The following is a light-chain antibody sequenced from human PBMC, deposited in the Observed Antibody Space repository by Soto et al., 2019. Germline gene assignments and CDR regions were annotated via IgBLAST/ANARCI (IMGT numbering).Light chain of an antibody. Sequence: ETVLTQSPATLSLSPGDRATLSCMASRRVSSYLAWYQQKAGQAPRLLIYDASNRAAGTPARFSGSGSGTDFTLTISSLEPEDFAVYYCQQRDNWPWTFGQGTKVDIK. CDR3: QQRDNWPWT. CDR2: DAS. J-gene: IGKJ1*01. CDR1: RRVSSY. V-gene: IGKV3-11*01.